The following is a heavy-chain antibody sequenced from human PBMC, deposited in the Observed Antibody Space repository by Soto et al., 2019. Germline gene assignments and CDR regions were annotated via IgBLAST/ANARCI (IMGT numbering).Heavy chain of an antibody. Sequence: QVQLVESGGGVVQPGTSLRLSCAASGFSFSDHGMHWVRQAPGKGLEWVTVISFDGSNKYYTGSVKGRFTISRDNSKNTVYLHMNILRVEDTAVYYCANAGYLGYASIKAYWGQGTLVTVSS. CDR1: GFSFSDHG. V-gene: IGHV3-30*18. D-gene: IGHD6-13*01. CDR2: ISFDGSNK. CDR3: ANAGYLGYASIKAY. J-gene: IGHJ4*02.